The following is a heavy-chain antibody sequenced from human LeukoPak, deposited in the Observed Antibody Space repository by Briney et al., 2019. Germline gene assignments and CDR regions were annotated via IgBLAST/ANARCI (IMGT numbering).Heavy chain of an antibody. Sequence: ASVKVSCKASGYTFTNYGISWVRQAPGQGLEWMGWINPNSGGTNYAQKFQGRVTMTRDTSISTAYMELSRLRSDDTAVYYCARDRQDGDLFDYWGQGTLVTVSS. D-gene: IGHD4-17*01. CDR2: INPNSGGT. J-gene: IGHJ4*02. V-gene: IGHV1-2*02. CDR3: ARDRQDGDLFDY. CDR1: GYTFTNYG.